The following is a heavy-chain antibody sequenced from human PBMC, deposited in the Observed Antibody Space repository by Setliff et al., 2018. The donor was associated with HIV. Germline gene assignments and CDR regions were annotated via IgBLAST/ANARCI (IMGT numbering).Heavy chain of an antibody. D-gene: IGHD6-19*01. CDR3: ARQTDLRGLAVAVPI. Sequence: PSETLSLTFTVSGGSISSSSYYWGWIRQPPGKGLEWIGSIYYSGSTYYNQYLKSRVTISVDTSKNQFSLKLSSVTAADTAVYYCARQTDLRGLAVAVPIWGQGTLFTVSS. CDR2: IYYSGST. J-gene: IGHJ4*02. CDR1: GGSISSSSYY. V-gene: IGHV4-39*01.